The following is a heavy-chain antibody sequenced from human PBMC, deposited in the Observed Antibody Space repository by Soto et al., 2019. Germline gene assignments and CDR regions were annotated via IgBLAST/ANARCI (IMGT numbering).Heavy chain of an antibody. CDR2: XNHSGXST. J-gene: IGHJ4*02. V-gene: IGHV1-46*03. Sequence: XSVKVSCKASGCTFTSYYMHWVRQAPGQVLEWMGIXNHSGXSTSYAQKLQGXVTMTRDTSTSTVYMQLSSLRYEDKDVYYCARVSWTYYFDYWGQGTLVTVYS. CDR3: ARVSWTYYFDY. D-gene: IGHD6-13*01. CDR1: GCTFTSYY.